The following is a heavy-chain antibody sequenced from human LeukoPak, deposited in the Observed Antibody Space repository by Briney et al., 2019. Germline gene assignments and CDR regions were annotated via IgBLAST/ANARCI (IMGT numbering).Heavy chain of an antibody. J-gene: IGHJ6*04. V-gene: IGHV3-48*03. CDR1: GFTFSSYE. CDR3: AELGITMXGGV. D-gene: IGHD3-10*02. CDR2: ISSSGSTI. Sequence: GSLXXXCAASGFTFSSYEMNWVRQAPGKGLEWVSYISSSGSTIYYADSVKGRFTISRDNGKNSLYLQMNSLRAEDTAVYYCAELGITMXGGVWGKGXTVTISS.